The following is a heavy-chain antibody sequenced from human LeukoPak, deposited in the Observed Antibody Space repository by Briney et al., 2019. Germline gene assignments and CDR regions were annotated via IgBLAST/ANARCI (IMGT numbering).Heavy chain of an antibody. CDR1: GFTVSSFSM. D-gene: IGHD6-13*01. J-gene: IGHJ4*02. CDR2: IYHSGST. Sequence: GSLRLSCAASGFTVSSFSMNWVRQAPGKGLEWIGKIYHSGSTNYNPSLKSRVTISVDKSKNQFSLKLSSVTAADTAVYYCARGRTAAGTNYFDYWGQGTLVTVSS. V-gene: IGHV4-4*02. CDR3: ARGRTAAGTNYFDY.